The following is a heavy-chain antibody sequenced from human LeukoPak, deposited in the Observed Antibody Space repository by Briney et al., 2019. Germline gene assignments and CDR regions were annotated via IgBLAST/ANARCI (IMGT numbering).Heavy chain of an antibody. J-gene: IGHJ3*02. Sequence: SETLSLTCVVYGGSFSGYYWSWIRQPPGKGLEWIGEINHSGSTNYNPSLKSRVTISVGTSKNQFSLNLSSVTAADTAVYYCARLSGDSLYSSGWGVDDAFDIWGQGTMVTVSS. CDR2: INHSGST. D-gene: IGHD6-19*01. CDR1: GGSFSGYY. V-gene: IGHV4-34*01. CDR3: ARLSGDSLYSSGWGVDDAFDI.